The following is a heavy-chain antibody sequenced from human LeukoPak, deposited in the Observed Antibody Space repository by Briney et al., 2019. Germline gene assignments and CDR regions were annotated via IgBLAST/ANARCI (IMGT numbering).Heavy chain of an antibody. Sequence: SETLSLACTVSGGSISSHYWSWIRQPPGKGLEWIGYIYYSGSTNYNPSLKSRGTISVDTSKNQFSLKLSSVTAADTAVYYCARAAYDFWSGYYPFDYWGQGTLVTVSS. CDR3: ARAAYDFWSGYYPFDY. CDR1: GGSISSHY. J-gene: IGHJ4*02. CDR2: IYYSGST. V-gene: IGHV4-59*11. D-gene: IGHD3-3*01.